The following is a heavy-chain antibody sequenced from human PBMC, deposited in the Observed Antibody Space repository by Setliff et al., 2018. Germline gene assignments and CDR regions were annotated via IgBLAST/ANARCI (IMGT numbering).Heavy chain of an antibody. D-gene: IGHD3-3*02. Sequence: SETLSLTCTVSGDSISRYYWSWIRQPPGKGLEWIGYIQNGGNTKYNPSLGSRITMSVDTSKNQFSLQLSSVTAADTAVYYCARDGLGAFSLRSMDVWGKGTTVTVSS. CDR3: ARDGLGAFSLRSMDV. V-gene: IGHV4-59*01. CDR2: IQNGGNT. J-gene: IGHJ6*04. CDR1: GDSISRYY.